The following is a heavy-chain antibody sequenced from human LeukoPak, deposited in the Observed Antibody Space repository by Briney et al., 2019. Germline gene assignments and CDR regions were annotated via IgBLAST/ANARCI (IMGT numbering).Heavy chain of an antibody. CDR1: GFTFSSYG. J-gene: IGHJ4*02. Sequence: PGGTLRLSCAASGFTFSSYGMSWVRQAPGKGLEWVSAISGSGGSTYYADSVKGRFTISRDNSKNTLYLQTNSLRAEDTAVYYCAKAPRMITFGGVIVMYYFDYWGQGTLVTVSS. CDR3: AKAPRMITFGGVIVMYYFDY. CDR2: ISGSGGST. V-gene: IGHV3-23*01. D-gene: IGHD3-16*02.